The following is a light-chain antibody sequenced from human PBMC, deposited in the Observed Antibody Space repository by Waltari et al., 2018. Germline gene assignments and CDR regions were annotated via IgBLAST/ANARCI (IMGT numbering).Light chain of an antibody. Sequence: IAMTQSPDSLSVSLGERASIHCKSSQSLFSSAVEKNCLAWYQKKPGQTRRHLFYWASTRDSVMPERFTARGSGTDFTRTISSLQAEDVAIYYCQEYLGPPYTFGQGTKLGI. V-gene: IGKV4-1*01. CDR2: WAS. CDR3: QEYLGPPYT. CDR1: QSLFSSAVEKNC. J-gene: IGKJ2*01.